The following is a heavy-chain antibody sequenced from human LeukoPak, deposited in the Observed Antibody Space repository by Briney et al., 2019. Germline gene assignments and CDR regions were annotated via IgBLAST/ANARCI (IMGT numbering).Heavy chain of an antibody. CDR3: ASTYYYDSSGYYSQAGAFDT. J-gene: IGHJ3*02. V-gene: IGHV4-30-2*01. CDR2: IYHSGST. D-gene: IGHD3-22*01. CDR1: GGSISSGGYS. Sequence: PSETLSLTCAVSGGSISSGGYSWSWIRQPPGKGLEWIGYIYHSGSTYYNPSLKSRVTISVDRSKNQFSLKLSSVTAADTAVYYCASTYYYDSSGYYSQAGAFDTWGQGTMVTVSS.